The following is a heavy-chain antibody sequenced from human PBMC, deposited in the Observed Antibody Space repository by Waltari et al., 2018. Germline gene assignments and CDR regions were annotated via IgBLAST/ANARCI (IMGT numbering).Heavy chain of an antibody. D-gene: IGHD2-2*01. CDR1: GFTFNIYG. Sequence: QVQLVESGGGVVQPGRSLKLSCAPSGFTFNIYGMHWVRPAPGKGLEWVAAIWSDGSNQYYADSVKGRFTISRDNSKNTLFLQMNSLRAEDTAVYYCARGGYCTSTTCSNYNGLDVWGLGTTVTVSS. CDR3: ARGGYCTSTTCSNYNGLDV. V-gene: IGHV3-33*01. J-gene: IGHJ6*02. CDR2: IWSDGSNQ.